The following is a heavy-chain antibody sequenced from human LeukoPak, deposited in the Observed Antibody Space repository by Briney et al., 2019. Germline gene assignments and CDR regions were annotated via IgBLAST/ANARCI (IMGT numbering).Heavy chain of an antibody. D-gene: IGHD4/OR15-4a*01. CDR2: IYSGGGT. V-gene: IGHV3-53*01. J-gene: IGHJ4*02. Sequence: GGSLRLSCAASEFSVGSNYMTWVRQAPGKVLEWVSVIYSGGGTLYADSVKGRFTISRDKSKNTVYLQMNSLRVEDTAVYYCASPIHDYGVAELWGQGTLVTVSS. CDR3: ASPIHDYGVAEL. CDR1: EFSVGSNY.